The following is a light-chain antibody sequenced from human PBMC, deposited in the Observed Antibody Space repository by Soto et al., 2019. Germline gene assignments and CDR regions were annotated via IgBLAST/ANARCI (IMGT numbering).Light chain of an antibody. CDR2: EVS. J-gene: IGLJ1*01. CDR1: SSDVGSYSR. V-gene: IGLV2-18*02. CDR3: SSYTSSNTYV. Sequence: QSALTQPPSVSGSPGQSVTISCTGTSSDVGSYSRVSWYQQPPGTAPKLMIYEVSNRPSGVPDRFSGSKSGNTASLTISGLQPEDAADYYCSSYTSSNTYVFGTGTKVTVL.